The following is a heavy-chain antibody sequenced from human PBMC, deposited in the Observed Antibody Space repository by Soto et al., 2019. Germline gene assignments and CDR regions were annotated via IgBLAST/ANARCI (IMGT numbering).Heavy chain of an antibody. V-gene: IGHV2-5*01. D-gene: IGHD3-22*01. CDR1: GFSLSTSGVG. CDR3: AHRPDYYDSSGYYSSPYYFDY. CDR2: IYWNDDK. Sequence: QITLKESGPTLVKPTQTLTLTCTFSGFSLSTSGVGVGWIRQPPGKALEWLALIYWNDDKRYSPSLKSRLTITKDTSKNQVVLTMTNMDPVDTATCYCAHRPDYYDSSGYYSSPYYFDYWGQGTLVTVSS. J-gene: IGHJ4*02.